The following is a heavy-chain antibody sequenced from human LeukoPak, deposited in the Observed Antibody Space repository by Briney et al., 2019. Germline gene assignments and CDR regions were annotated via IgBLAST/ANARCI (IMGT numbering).Heavy chain of an antibody. J-gene: IGHJ4*02. V-gene: IGHV3-23*01. CDR1: AFTFNTFDNFA. CDR2: ISESGAST. Sequence: QPGGSLRLSCSVSAFTFNTFDNFAMNWVRQAPGKGLEWVAAISESGASTYYAASVKGRFTISRDNSENTLYLQMHGLRAGDTAVYYCAKADRITIFGVVGCPDYWGQGTLVTVSS. D-gene: IGHD3-3*01. CDR3: AKADRITIFGVVGCPDY.